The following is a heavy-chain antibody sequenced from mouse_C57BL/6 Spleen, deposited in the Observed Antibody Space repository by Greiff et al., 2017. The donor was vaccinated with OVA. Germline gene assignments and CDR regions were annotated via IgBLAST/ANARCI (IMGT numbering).Heavy chain of an antibody. Sequence: QVQLQQSGAELVRPGASVTLSCKASGYTFTDYEMHWVKQTPVHGLEWIGAIDPETGGTAYNQKFKGKAILTADKSSSTAYMELRSLTSEDSAVYYCTRKPPWYSWFAYWGQGTLVTVSA. D-gene: IGHD1-1*02. CDR1: GYTFTDYE. CDR3: TRKPPWYSWFAY. CDR2: IDPETGGT. J-gene: IGHJ3*01. V-gene: IGHV1-15*01.